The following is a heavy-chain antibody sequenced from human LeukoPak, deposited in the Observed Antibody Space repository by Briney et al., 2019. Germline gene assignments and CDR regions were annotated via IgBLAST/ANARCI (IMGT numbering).Heavy chain of an antibody. CDR2: INHNGRT. J-gene: IGHJ4*02. V-gene: IGHV4-34*01. CDR1: GGSFSGYY. Sequence: SETLSLIYAVYGGSFSGYYWSWIRQPPGKGMEWNGEINHNGRTNYNPSLKSRVTISVDTSKNQFSLKQSSVTGAHTAVYYCARGQKRWLQFLYFDYWGQGALVTVSS. D-gene: IGHD5-24*01. CDR3: ARGQKRWLQFLYFDY.